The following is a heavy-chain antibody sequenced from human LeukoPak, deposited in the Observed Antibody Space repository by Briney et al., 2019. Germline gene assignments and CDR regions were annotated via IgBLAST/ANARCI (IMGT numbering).Heavy chain of an antibody. CDR2: IIPIFGTA. V-gene: IGHV1-69*01. CDR1: GGTFSSYA. D-gene: IGHD6-6*01. Sequence: SVKVSCKASGGTFSSYAISWVRQAPRQGLEWMGGIIPIFGTANYAQKFQGRVTITADESTSTAYMELSSLRSEDTAVYYCARDLRSSSAKGDAFDIWGQGTMVTVSS. CDR3: ARDLRSSSAKGDAFDI. J-gene: IGHJ3*02.